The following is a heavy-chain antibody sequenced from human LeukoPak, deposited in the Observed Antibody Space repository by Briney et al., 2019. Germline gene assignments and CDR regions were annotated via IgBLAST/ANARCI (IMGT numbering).Heavy chain of an antibody. Sequence: GRSLRLSCAASGFIFSSCALHWVRQVPGKGLEWVAVISYDGSNKYYADSVKGRFTISRYNSKNTVYLQMNSLTAEDTAVYYCGRDPSGRYYSNLDYWGQGTLVTVSS. CDR2: ISYDGSNK. CDR1: GFIFSSCA. D-gene: IGHD1-26*01. J-gene: IGHJ4*02. V-gene: IGHV3-30*04. CDR3: GRDPSGRYYSNLDY.